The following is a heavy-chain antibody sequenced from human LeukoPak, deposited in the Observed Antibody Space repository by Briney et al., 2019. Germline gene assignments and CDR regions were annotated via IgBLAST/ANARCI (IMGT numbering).Heavy chain of an antibody. V-gene: IGHV3-64*01. CDR3: ANYMQRSPFVY. Sequence: GGSLRPSCAPSGLTFSSHPMPWGRQTPRQRKTYVSAISSNGGSTYYANSVKGRLTISRDNSKHTLFLQMGSLRAEDMAVYYCANYMQRSPFVYWGQGTLVTVSS. CDR2: ISSNGGST. CDR1: GLTFSSHP. D-gene: IGHD6-25*01. J-gene: IGHJ4*02.